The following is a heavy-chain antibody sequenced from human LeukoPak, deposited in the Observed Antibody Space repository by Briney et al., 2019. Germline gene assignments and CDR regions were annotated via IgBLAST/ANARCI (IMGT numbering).Heavy chain of an antibody. V-gene: IGHV4-59*01. J-gene: IGHJ1*01. CDR1: GGSISSYY. D-gene: IGHD3-22*01. CDR2: TYYSGST. CDR3: ARVGDYYDSSGYLHAEYFQH. Sequence: SETLSLSCTVPGGSISSYYWSWIRQPPGKGLEWIGDTYYSGSTNYNPSLKSRVTISVDTSKNQFSLKLSSVTAADTAVYYCARVGDYYDSSGYLHAEYFQHWGQGTLVTVSS.